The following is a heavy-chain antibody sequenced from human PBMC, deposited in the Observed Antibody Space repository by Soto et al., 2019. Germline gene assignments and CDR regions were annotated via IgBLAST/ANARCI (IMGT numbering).Heavy chain of an antibody. J-gene: IGHJ4*02. V-gene: IGHV1-3*01. CDR3: ARGITLPTPLDY. D-gene: IGHD1-20*01. CDR1: GYTFTSYA. CDR2: INAGNGNT. Sequence: ASVKVSCKASGYTFTSYAMHWVRQAPGQRLEWMGWINAGNGNTKYSQKFQGRVTITRDTSASTVYMELSSLRSEDTAVYYCARGITLPTPLDYWGQGTLVTVSS.